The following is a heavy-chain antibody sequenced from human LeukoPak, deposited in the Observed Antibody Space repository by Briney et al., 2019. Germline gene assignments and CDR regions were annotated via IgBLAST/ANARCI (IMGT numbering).Heavy chain of an antibody. Sequence: ASVKVSCKASGYAFTSYYMHWVRQAPGQGLEWMGIINPSGGSTSYAQKFQGRVTMTRDMSTSTVYMELSSLRSEDTAVYYCARGRGNIVVVPAAIPGRGTRWFDPWGQGTLVTVSS. CDR1: GYAFTSYY. V-gene: IGHV1-46*01. CDR2: INPSGGST. J-gene: IGHJ5*02. D-gene: IGHD2-2*01. CDR3: ARGRGNIVVVPAAIPGRGTRWFDP.